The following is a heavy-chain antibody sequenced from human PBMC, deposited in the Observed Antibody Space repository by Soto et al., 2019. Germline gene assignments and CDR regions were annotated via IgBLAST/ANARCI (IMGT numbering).Heavy chain of an antibody. D-gene: IGHD4-17*01. Sequence: PSETLSLTCTVSGGSISSYYWSWIRQPPGKGLEWIGYIYYSGSTNYNPSLKSRVTISVDTSKNQFSLKLSSVTAADTAMYYCARRYGPGFDYWGQGTLVTVSS. CDR3: ARRYGPGFDY. CDR2: IYYSGST. V-gene: IGHV4-59*08. CDR1: GGSISSYY. J-gene: IGHJ4*02.